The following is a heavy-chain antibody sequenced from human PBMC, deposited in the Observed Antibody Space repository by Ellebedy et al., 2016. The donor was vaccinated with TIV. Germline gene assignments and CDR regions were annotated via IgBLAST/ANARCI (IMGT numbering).Heavy chain of an antibody. Sequence: MPSETLSLTCTVSGGSISRSSYFWAWIRQPPGKGLEWIGSIFYSGTTYYNPSLKSRLTISLDPSKSQFSLELSSVTAADTAVYYCARGLGELGGPWGQGTLVTVSS. D-gene: IGHD3-16*01. V-gene: IGHV4-39*01. CDR3: ARGLGELGGP. CDR2: IFYSGTT. CDR1: GGSISRSSYF. J-gene: IGHJ5*02.